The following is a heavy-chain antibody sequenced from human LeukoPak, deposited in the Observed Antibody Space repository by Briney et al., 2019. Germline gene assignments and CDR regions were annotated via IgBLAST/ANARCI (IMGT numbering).Heavy chain of an antibody. Sequence: GESLKISCKGSGYRFTSYWIRWVRQMPGKGLEWMGRIDPSDSYTNYSPSFQGHVTISADKSISTAYLQWSSLKASDTAMYYCARHWYSSGYNEFDYWGQGTLVTVSS. J-gene: IGHJ4*02. CDR3: ARHWYSSGYNEFDY. V-gene: IGHV5-10-1*01. D-gene: IGHD6-19*01. CDR1: GYRFTSYW. CDR2: IDPSDSYT.